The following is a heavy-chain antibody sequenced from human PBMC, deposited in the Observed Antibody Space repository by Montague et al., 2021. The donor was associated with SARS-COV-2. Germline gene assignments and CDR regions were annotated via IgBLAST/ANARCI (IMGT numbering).Heavy chain of an antibody. CDR1: GDSMSSNNW. CDR2: IHHIVGT. D-gene: IGHD2-2*01. CDR3: ATVFGGCSATSCYLYN. V-gene: IGHV4-4*02. J-gene: IGHJ4*02. Sequence: SDTLSLTCAVSGDSMSSNNWWTWVRQSPGKGLEWIGEIHHIVGTNYNPSLKSRVSISVDKSGNQFSLNLNSVTAADTAFYYCATVFGGCSATSCYLYNWGRGTLVTVSS.